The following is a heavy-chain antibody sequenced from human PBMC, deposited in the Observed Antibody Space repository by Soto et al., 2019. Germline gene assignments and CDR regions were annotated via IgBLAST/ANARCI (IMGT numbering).Heavy chain of an antibody. CDR2: IYWDDDK. CDR1: GFSLSTSGVG. Sequence: QITLKESGPTLVKPTQTLTLTCTFSGFSLSTSGVGVGWIRQPPGKALEWLALIYWDDDKRYSPSLKSRLTITRDTSKNQVVLTMTNMDPVDTAIYYCAHKPAVNYFDLWGQGTLFTVSS. D-gene: IGHD6-19*01. J-gene: IGHJ4*02. V-gene: IGHV2-5*02. CDR3: AHKPAVNYFDL.